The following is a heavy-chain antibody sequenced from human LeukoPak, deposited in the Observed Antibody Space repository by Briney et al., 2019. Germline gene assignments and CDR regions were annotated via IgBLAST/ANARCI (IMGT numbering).Heavy chain of an antibody. CDR3: ARNMVRGDNHAPFFDY. V-gene: IGHV3-23*01. J-gene: IGHJ4*02. D-gene: IGHD3-10*01. CDR1: GFTFSSYA. CDR2: ISGSGGST. Sequence: GGSLRLSCAASGFTFSSYAMSWVRQAPGKGLEWVSAISGSGGSTYYADSVKGRFTISRDNSKNTLYLQMNSLRAEDTAVYYCARNMVRGDNHAPFFDYWGQGTLVTVSS.